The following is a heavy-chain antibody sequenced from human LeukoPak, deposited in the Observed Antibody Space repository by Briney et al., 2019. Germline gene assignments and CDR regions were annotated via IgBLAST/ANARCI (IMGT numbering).Heavy chain of an antibody. CDR3: AGANYFDY. V-gene: IGHV4-59*01. CDR2: IHYSGST. J-gene: IGHJ4*02. Sequence: SETLSLTCTVSSGSIRNYYWSWLRQPPGKGLEWIGNIHYSGSTNYKASLKSRVTISLDTSKNQFSLKLSSVTAADTAVYYCAGANYFDYWGQGILVTVSS. CDR1: SGSIRNYY.